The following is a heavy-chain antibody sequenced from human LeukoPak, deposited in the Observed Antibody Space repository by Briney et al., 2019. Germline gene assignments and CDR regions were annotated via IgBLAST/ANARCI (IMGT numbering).Heavy chain of an antibody. V-gene: IGHV4-34*01. D-gene: IGHD4-11*01. J-gene: IGHJ4*02. CDR2: INHSGST. CDR3: ARXGGTVTPFGY. CDR1: GGSFSGYY. Sequence: SETLSLTCAVYGGSFSGYYWSWIRQPPGKGLEWIGEINHSGSTNYNPSLKSRVTISVDTSKNQFSLKLSSVTAADTAVYYCARXGGTVTPFGYWGQGTLVTVSS.